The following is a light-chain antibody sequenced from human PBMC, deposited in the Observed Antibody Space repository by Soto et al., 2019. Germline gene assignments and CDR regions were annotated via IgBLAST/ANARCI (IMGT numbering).Light chain of an antibody. CDR3: QQSYRAPET. CDR1: QTVSTY. V-gene: IGKV1-39*01. J-gene: IGKJ1*01. Sequence: DIQMTQSPSSLSASVGDRVTITCRASQTVSTYLTWYQQKPGKAPKVLIYGASSLQSGVPSRFSGTGSETDFTLTISSLQPEDCATYYCQQSYRAPETFGQGTRVEIE. CDR2: GAS.